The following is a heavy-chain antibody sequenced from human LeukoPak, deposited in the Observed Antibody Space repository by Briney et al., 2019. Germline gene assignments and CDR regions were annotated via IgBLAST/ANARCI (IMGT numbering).Heavy chain of an antibody. CDR3: ASGVYDYVWGSYRYAPRDAFGI. Sequence: PGGSLRLSCAASGFTFDDYGMSWARQAPGKGLEWVSGINWNGGSTGYADSVKGRFTISRDNAKNSLYLQMNSLRAEDTALYYCASGVYDYVWGSYRYAPRDAFGIWGQGTMVTVSS. V-gene: IGHV3-20*04. CDR1: GFTFDDYG. D-gene: IGHD3-16*02. J-gene: IGHJ3*02. CDR2: INWNGGST.